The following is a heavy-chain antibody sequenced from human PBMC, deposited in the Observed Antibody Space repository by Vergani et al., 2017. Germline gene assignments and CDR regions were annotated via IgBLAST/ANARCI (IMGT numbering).Heavy chain of an antibody. Sequence: EVQLLESGGDLVQPGGSLRLSCAASGFTFIMHAMSWVRQAPGKGLEWVSTISSSSGYTYYADSMKGRFIISRDNSKNTLHLQMNSLRADDTAVYYCTKGSRGYTGYFFDYWGQGTLATVSS. CDR1: GFTFIMHA. D-gene: IGHD5-12*01. CDR2: ISSSSGYT. CDR3: TKGSRGYTGYFFDY. J-gene: IGHJ4*02. V-gene: IGHV3-23*01.